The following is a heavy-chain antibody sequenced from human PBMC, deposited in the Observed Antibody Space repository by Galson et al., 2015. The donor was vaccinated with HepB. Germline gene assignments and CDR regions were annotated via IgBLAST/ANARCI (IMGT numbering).Heavy chain of an antibody. CDR2: IDHTGST. D-gene: IGHD3-3*01. V-gene: IGHV4-34*01. CDR3: ARVRFWSGRGYYMDV. Sequence: ETLSLTCAVHGESFTAYYWGWIRQPPGKGLEWIGEIDHTGSTDYNPSLKSRVTLSVDTSQNQLSLRLSSVTAADTAMYFCARVRFWSGRGYYMDVWAKGTTVTVSS. J-gene: IGHJ6*03. CDR1: GESFTAYY.